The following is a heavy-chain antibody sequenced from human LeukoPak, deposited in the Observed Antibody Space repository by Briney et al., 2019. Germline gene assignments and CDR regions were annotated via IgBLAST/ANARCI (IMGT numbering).Heavy chain of an antibody. CDR1: GGSISSGGYY. V-gene: IGHV4-31*03. J-gene: IGHJ4*02. CDR3: ARSYCTNGVCYYIDFDY. Sequence: PSETLSLTCTVSGGSISSGGYYWSWIRQHPGKGLEWIVYIYYSGSTYYNPSLKSRVTISVDTSKNQFSLKLSSVTAADTAVYYCARSYCTNGVCYYIDFDYWGQGTLVTVSS. D-gene: IGHD2-8*01. CDR2: IYYSGST.